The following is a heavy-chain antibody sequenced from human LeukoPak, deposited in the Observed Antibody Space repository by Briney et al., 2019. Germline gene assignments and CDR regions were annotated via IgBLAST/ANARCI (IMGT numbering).Heavy chain of an antibody. CDR3: ARGRKIVPDAFDI. CDR1: GGSISSYY. CDR2: IYYSGST. V-gene: IGHV4-59*01. D-gene: IGHD2/OR15-2a*01. Sequence: PSETLSLTCTVSGGSISSYYWSWIRQPPGKGVEWIGYIYYSGSTKYNPSLKSRVTISVDTSKNQFSLKLSSVTAADTAVYYCARGRKIVPDAFDIWGQGTMVTVSS. J-gene: IGHJ3*02.